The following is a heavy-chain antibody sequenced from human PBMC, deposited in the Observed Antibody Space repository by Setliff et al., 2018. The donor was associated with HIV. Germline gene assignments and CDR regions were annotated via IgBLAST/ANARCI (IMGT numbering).Heavy chain of an antibody. CDR1: GGSISSSSYY. CDR2: IYYSGST. D-gene: IGHD3-10*01. CDR3: ARGSTYYYGSGSYPIGDHAAWFDP. Sequence: PSETLSLTCNVSGGSISSSSYYWGWIRQPPGKGLEWIGSIYYSGSTYYNPPLKSRVTISVETSKNQFSLKLSSVTAAETAVYYCARGSTYYYGSGSYPIGDHAAWFDPWGQGTLVTVSS. V-gene: IGHV4-39*07. J-gene: IGHJ5*02.